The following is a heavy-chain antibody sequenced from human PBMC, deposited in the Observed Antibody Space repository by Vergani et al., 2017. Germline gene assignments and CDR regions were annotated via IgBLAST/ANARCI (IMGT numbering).Heavy chain of an antibody. Sequence: VQLLESGGDLVQPGGSLRLSCAASGFTFSSYGMHWVRQAPGKGLEWVAFIRYDGSNKYYADSVKGRFTISRDNSKNTLYLQMNSLRAEDTAVYYCAKDLDDILTGPFDYWGQGILVTVSS. CDR3: AKDLDDILTGPFDY. V-gene: IGHV3-30*02. CDR1: GFTFSSYG. CDR2: IRYDGSNK. D-gene: IGHD3-9*01. J-gene: IGHJ4*02.